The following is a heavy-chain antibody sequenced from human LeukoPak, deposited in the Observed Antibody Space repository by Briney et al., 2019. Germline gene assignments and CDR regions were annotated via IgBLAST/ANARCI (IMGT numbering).Heavy chain of an antibody. CDR1: GVSISAYY. CDR2: IYPGESIYASENT. D-gene: IGHD4-17*01. V-gene: IGHV4-4*07. J-gene: IGHJ4*02. CDR3: ARDPTTVTTIFDS. Sequence: SETLSLTCSVSGVSISAYYWSWIRQPAGKGLEWIGRIYPGESIYASENTNYNPSLKSRVSMSGVTSKNQVSLKLRSVTAADTAVYYCARDPTTVTTIFDSWGQGTLVTVSS.